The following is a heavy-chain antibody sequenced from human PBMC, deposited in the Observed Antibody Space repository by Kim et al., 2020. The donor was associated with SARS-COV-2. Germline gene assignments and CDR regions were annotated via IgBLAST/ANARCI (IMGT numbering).Heavy chain of an antibody. CDR3: VREKWAEWMNC. V-gene: IGHV3-74*01. J-gene: IGHJ4*02. D-gene: IGHD1-26*01. CDR1: GFTFSSYW. CDR2: IKHDGITT. Sequence: GGSLRLSCGGSGFTFSSYWFHWVRQAPGKGLEWISRIKHDGITTFYADSVKGRFTISNDNVKKTLYLQMNSLRAEDTAVYFCVREKWAEWMNCWGQGTL.